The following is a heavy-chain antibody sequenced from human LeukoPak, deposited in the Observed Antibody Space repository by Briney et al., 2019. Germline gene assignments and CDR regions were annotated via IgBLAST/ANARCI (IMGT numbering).Heavy chain of an antibody. CDR3: AREGAFDT. CDR2: VHCSGST. V-gene: IGHV4-59*01. J-gene: IGHJ3*02. CDR1: GGSINNYY. Sequence: SETLSLTCAVSGGSINNYYWSWLRQPPGKGLEWIGYVHCSGSTSYNPSLNNRVTISLDTAKNQFSLRLTSVTAADTAVYYCAREGAFDTWGQGTMVTVSS.